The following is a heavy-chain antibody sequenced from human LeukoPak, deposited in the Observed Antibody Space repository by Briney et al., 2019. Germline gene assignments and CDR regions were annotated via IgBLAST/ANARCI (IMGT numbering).Heavy chain of an antibody. V-gene: IGHV3-48*03. J-gene: IGHJ4*02. CDR2: ISSSGSTI. Sequence: GGSLRLSCAASGFTFSSYEMNWVRQAPGKGLEWVSYISSSGSTIYYADSVKGRFTISRDNAKNSLYLQMSSLRAEDTAVYYCARDSVWFGESHFDYWGQGTLVTVSS. CDR1: GFTFSSYE. D-gene: IGHD3-10*01. CDR3: ARDSVWFGESHFDY.